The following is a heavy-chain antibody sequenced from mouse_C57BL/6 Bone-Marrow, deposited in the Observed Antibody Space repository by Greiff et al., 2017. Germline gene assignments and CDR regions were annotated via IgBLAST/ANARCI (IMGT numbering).Heavy chain of an antibody. CDR2: IRSKSNNYAT. Sequence: EVQLVESGGGLVQPKGSLKLSCAASGFSFNTYAMNWVRQAPGKGLEWVARIRSKSNNYATYYADSVKDRFTISRDDSESMLYLQMNNLKTEDTAMYYCVSGEDYYGSRGYFDYWGQGTTLTVSS. D-gene: IGHD1-1*01. CDR3: VSGEDYYGSRGYFDY. V-gene: IGHV10-1*01. CDR1: GFSFNTYA. J-gene: IGHJ2*01.